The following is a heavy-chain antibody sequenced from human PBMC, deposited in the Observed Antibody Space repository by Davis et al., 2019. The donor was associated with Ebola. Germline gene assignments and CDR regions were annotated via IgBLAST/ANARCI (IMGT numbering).Heavy chain of an antibody. CDR3: ARFDYGGNSCFDY. Sequence: SETLSLTCAVYGGSFSGYYWSWIRQPPGKGLEWIGYIYYSGSTNYNPSLKSRVTISVDTSKNQFSLKLSSVTAADTAVYYCARFDYGGNSCFDYWGQGTLVTVSS. J-gene: IGHJ4*02. V-gene: IGHV4-59*08. CDR2: IYYSGST. CDR1: GGSFSGYY. D-gene: IGHD4-23*01.